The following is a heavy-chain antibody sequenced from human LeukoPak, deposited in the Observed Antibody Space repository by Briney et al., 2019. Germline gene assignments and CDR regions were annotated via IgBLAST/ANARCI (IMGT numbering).Heavy chain of an antibody. CDR3: ARGTGYCSGGSCANYYDSSGYYSTLDY. J-gene: IGHJ4*02. V-gene: IGHV3-23*01. D-gene: IGHD3-22*01. Sequence: GGSLRLSCAASGFTFNNYAMTWVRQAPGKGPEWVSSISVGGTYTHYAGSVKGRFTISRDNSKNTLYLQMNSLRAEDTAVYYCARGTGYCSGGSCANYYDSSGYYSTLDYWGQGTLVTVSS. CDR1: GFTFNNYA. CDR2: ISVGGTYT.